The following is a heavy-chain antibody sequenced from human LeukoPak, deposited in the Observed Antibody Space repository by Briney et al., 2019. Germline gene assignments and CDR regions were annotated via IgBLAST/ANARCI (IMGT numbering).Heavy chain of an antibody. V-gene: IGHV3-23*01. J-gene: IGHJ4*02. D-gene: IGHD3-3*01. CDR1: GFTFSSYA. CDR3: AKGYDFWSGPFV. CDR2: ISGSGGST. Sequence: GGSLRLSCAASGFTFSSYAMSWVRQAPGKGLEWVSAISGSGGSTYYADSVKGRFTISRDNSKNTLYPQMNSLRAEDTAVYYCAKGYDFWSGPFVWGQGTLVTVSS.